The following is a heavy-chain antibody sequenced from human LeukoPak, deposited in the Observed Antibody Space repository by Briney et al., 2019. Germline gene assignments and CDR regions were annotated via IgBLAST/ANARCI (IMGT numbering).Heavy chain of an antibody. Sequence: PSETLSLTCTVSGGSISSSSYYWGWIRQPPGKGLEWIGSIYYSGSTYYNPSLKSRVTISVDTSKNQFSLKLSSVTAEDTAVYYCARPRHDYGDGQVWFDPWGQGTLVTVSS. J-gene: IGHJ5*02. D-gene: IGHD4-17*01. V-gene: IGHV4-39*01. CDR1: GGSISSSSYY. CDR3: ARPRHDYGDGQVWFDP. CDR2: IYYSGST.